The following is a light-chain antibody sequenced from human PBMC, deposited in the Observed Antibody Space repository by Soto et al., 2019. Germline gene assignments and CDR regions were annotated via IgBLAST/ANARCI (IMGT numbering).Light chain of an antibody. CDR3: QQFNDFPLT. J-gene: IGKJ4*01. CDR2: DAS. V-gene: IGKV1D-13*01. Sequence: IQLTQSPSSLSASVGDRVTITCRAGQDISSALAWYQQKPGKAPKLLLYDASSLDAGVPSRFSGIGSGTDFTLSITSLRPEDFATYYCQQFNDFPLTFGGGTKVQIK. CDR1: QDISSA.